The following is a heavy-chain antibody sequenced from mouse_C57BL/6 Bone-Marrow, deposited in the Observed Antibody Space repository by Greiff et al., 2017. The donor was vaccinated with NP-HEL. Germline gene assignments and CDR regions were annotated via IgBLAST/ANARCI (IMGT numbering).Heavy chain of an antibody. J-gene: IGHJ3*01. CDR3: ARDRDYGSSYVAWFAY. V-gene: IGHV5-4*01. CDR2: ISDGGSYT. CDR1: GFTFSSYA. D-gene: IGHD1-1*01. Sequence: EVHLVESGGGLVKPGGSLKLSCAASGFTFSSYAMSWVRQTPEKRLEWVATISDGGSYTYYPDNVKGRFTISRDNAKNNLYLQMSHLESEDTAMYYCARDRDYGSSYVAWFAYWGQGTLVTVSA.